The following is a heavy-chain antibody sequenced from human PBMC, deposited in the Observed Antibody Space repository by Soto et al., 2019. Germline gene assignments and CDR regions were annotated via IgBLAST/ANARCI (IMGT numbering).Heavy chain of an antibody. CDR3: ARVGIGYGDYGAGLDY. CDR2: IIPIFGTA. D-gene: IGHD4-17*01. CDR1: GGTFSSYA. J-gene: IGHJ4*02. V-gene: IGHV1-69*12. Sequence: QVQLVQSGAEVKKPGSSVKVSCKASGGTFSSYAISWVRQAPGQGLEWMGGIIPIFGTANYAQKFQGRVTITADESTSTAYMELSNLRSEDTAVYYCARVGIGYGDYGAGLDYWGQGTLVTVSS.